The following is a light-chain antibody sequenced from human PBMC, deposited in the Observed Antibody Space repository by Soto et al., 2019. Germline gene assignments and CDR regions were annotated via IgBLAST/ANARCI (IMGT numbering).Light chain of an antibody. CDR1: SSDVGAYVY. CDR2: DVY. Sequence: QPVLTQPRSVSGSPGQSVTISCTGTSSDVGAYVYVSWYQNQPGSAPKLIIYDVYKRPSGVPDRFSGSKSGDTASLTISGLQADDEADYYCCSYAGTYTYVFGTGTKLTVL. CDR3: CSYAGTYTYV. V-gene: IGLV2-11*01. J-gene: IGLJ1*01.